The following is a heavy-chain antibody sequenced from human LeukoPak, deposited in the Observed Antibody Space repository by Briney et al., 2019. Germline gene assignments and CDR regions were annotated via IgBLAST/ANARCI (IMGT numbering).Heavy chain of an antibody. CDR2: ISSSGSTI. CDR1: GFTFTDYY. Sequence: KPGGSLRLSCAASGFTFTDYYMSWIRQAPGKGLEWVSYISSSGSTIYYADSVKGRFTISRDNAKNSLYLQMNILRAEDTAVYYCARFCSSTSCYGFYFDYCGQGTLVTVSS. J-gene: IGHJ4*02. CDR3: ARFCSSTSCYGFYFDY. D-gene: IGHD2-2*01. V-gene: IGHV3-11*01.